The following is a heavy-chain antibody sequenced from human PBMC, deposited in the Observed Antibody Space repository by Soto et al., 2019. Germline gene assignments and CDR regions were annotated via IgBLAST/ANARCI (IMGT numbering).Heavy chain of an antibody. D-gene: IGHD2-21*02. CDR1: GFTFSSYW. CDR2: INTDGSST. J-gene: IGHJ4*02. Sequence: PGGSLRLSCAASGFTFSSYWMHWVRQAPGKGLVWVSRINTDGSSTSYADSVKGRITISRDNAKNTLFLQMNSLRAEDTAVYYCARVYGGNFVSDYWGQGTLVTVSS. CDR3: ARVYGGNFVSDY. V-gene: IGHV3-74*01.